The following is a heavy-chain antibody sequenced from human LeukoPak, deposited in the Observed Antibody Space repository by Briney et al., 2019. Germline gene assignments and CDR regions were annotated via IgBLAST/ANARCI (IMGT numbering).Heavy chain of an antibody. Sequence: PSETLSLTCAVSGGSISSRNWWSWVRQPPGKGLEWIGEIYHGGSTNYNPSLESRVTISVDKSKNQFSLKLSSVTAADTAMYYCARSGYYYGSGSIFDCWGQGTLVTVSS. J-gene: IGHJ4*02. CDR1: GGSISSRNW. V-gene: IGHV4-4*02. D-gene: IGHD3-10*01. CDR3: ARSGYYYGSGSIFDC. CDR2: IYHGGST.